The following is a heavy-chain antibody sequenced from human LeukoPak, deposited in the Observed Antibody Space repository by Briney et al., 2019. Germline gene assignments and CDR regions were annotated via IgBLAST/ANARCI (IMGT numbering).Heavy chain of an antibody. V-gene: IGHV1-69*05. J-gene: IGHJ5*02. CDR3: ARVDIVVVPSWFDP. CDR1: GGTFSSYA. D-gene: IGHD2-2*01. Sequence: GASVKVSCKASGGTFSSYAISWVRQAPGQGLEWMGGIIPIFGTANYAQKFQGRVTITTDESTSTAYMELSSLRSEDTAVYYCARVDIVVVPSWFDPWGQGTLVTVSS. CDR2: IIPIFGTA.